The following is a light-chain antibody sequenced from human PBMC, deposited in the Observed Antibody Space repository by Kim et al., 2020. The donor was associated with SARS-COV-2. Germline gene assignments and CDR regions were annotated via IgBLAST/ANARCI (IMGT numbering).Light chain of an antibody. CDR2: EVT. CDR3: SSYAGSNNLV. J-gene: IGLJ2*01. Sequence: GHPATISVTGPGRDVDCYNYVSWYQQHPGKSPKLLIYEVTKRPSGVPDRFSGSETGNTASLTVSRLQAEDEADYYCSSYAGSNNLVFGGGTQLTVL. V-gene: IGLV2-8*01. CDR1: GRDVDCYNY.